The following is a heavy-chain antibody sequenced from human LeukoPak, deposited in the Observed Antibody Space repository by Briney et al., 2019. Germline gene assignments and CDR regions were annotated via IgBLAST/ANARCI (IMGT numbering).Heavy chain of an antibody. CDR3: ARRRSASWYFDY. V-gene: IGHV2-5*02. CDR2: IYWDDDK. CDR1: GFPLTSSALG. J-gene: IGHJ4*02. D-gene: IGHD6-6*01. Sequence: SGPTLVNPTQTLTLTCTLCGFPLTSSALGMGWIHQPPGKALGYLALIYWDDDKRYSPSLKSRLTINKDTSKNQVVLTMTNMDPVDTATYYCARRRSASWYFDYWGQGTLVTVSS.